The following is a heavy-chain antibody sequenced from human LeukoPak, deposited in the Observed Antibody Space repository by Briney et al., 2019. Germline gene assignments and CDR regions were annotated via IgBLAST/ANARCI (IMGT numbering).Heavy chain of an antibody. Sequence: SETLSLTCAVCGYSISSGYYWGWIRQPPGKGMEWIGSIYHSGSTYYNPSLKSRVTISVDTSKNQFSLKLSSVTAADTAVYYCARRLRYFDWLLHGPFDYWGQGTLVTVSS. CDR1: GYSISSGYY. CDR2: IYHSGST. D-gene: IGHD3-9*01. J-gene: IGHJ4*02. CDR3: ARRLRYFDWLLHGPFDY. V-gene: IGHV4-38-2*01.